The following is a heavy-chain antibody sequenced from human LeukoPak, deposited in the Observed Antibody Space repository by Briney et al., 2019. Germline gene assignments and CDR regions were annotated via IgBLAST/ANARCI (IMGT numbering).Heavy chain of an antibody. CDR1: GYTFTSYD. V-gene: IGHV1-8*01. CDR3: ARPRRGYAILDY. J-gene: IGHJ4*02. CDR2: MNPNSGNT. Sequence: ASVKVSCKASGYTFTSYDINWVRQATGQGLEWVGWMNPNSGNTGYAQKFQGRVTMTRNTSISTAYMELSSLRSEDTAVYYCARPRRGYAILDYWGQGTLVTVSS. D-gene: IGHD2-8*01.